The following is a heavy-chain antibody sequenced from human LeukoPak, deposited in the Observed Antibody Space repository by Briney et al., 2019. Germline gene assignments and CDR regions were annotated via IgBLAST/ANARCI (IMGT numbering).Heavy chain of an antibody. Sequence: GGSLRLSCAASGFTFSSYSMDWVRQAPGKGLEWVSSISSSSSYIYYADSVKGRFTISRDNAKNSLYLQMNSLRAEDTAVYYCATYSGSIDAFDIWGQGTMVTVSS. CDR3: ATYSGSIDAFDI. D-gene: IGHD1-26*01. CDR1: GFTFSSYS. J-gene: IGHJ3*02. CDR2: ISSSSSYI. V-gene: IGHV3-21*01.